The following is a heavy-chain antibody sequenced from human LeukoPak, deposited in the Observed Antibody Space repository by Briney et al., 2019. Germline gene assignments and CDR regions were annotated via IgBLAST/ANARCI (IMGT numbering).Heavy chain of an antibody. J-gene: IGHJ4*02. V-gene: IGHV4-31*03. CDR3: ASQNYYDSPVDY. CDR1: GGSISSGGYY. CDR2: IYYGGST. Sequence: SETLSLTCTVSGGSISSGGYYWSWIRQHPGKGLEWIGYIYYGGSTYYNPSLKSRVTISVDTSKNQFSLKLSSVTAADTAVYYCASQNYYDSPVDYWGQGTLVTVSS. D-gene: IGHD3-22*01.